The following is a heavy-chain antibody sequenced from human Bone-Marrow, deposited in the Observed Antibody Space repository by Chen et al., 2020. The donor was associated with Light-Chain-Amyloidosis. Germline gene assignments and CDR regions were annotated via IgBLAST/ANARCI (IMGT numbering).Heavy chain of an antibody. V-gene: IGHV5-51*01. CDR1: GYTFPNYW. D-gene: IGHD5-12*01. Sequence: EVQLEQSGPEVKKPGESLKISCKGSGYTFPNYWIGWVRQMPGKGLEWMGVIYPDDPAARYSPSFDGQVTISADKSITTAYLQWRSLKASDTAMYYCARRRDGYNFDYWGQGTLVTVSS. CDR3: ARRRDGYNFDY. J-gene: IGHJ4*02. CDR2: IYPDDPAA.